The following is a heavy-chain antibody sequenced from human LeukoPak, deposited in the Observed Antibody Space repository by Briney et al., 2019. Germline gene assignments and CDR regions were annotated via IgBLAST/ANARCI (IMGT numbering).Heavy chain of an antibody. CDR3: ARALNGYFYAFDS. CDR1: GGSISSGEYY. CDR2: LAYTGST. J-gene: IGHJ4*02. Sequence: PSQGLSLTCTVSGGSISSGEYYWSWIRQPPGKGLEWIGFLAYTGSTYYNPSVKSRVSISVDTSKNQFSLKLTSVTAADTAVYYCARALNGYFYAFDSWGQGTLVTVSS. D-gene: IGHD2/OR15-2a*01. V-gene: IGHV4-30-4*01.